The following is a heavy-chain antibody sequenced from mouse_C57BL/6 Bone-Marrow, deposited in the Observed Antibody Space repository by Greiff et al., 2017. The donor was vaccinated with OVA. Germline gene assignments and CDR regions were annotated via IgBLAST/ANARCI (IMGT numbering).Heavy chain of an antibody. D-gene: IGHD1-1*01. CDR2: IYPGDGDT. CDR3: ARKGSYRYFDV. J-gene: IGHJ1*03. V-gene: IGHV1-82*01. Sequence: QVQLQQSGPELVKPGASVKISCKASGYAFSSSWMNWVKQRPGKGLEWIGRIYPGDGDTNYNGKFKGKATLTADKSSSTAYMQLSSLTSEDSAVYFCARKGSYRYFDVWGTGTTVTVSS. CDR1: GYAFSSSW.